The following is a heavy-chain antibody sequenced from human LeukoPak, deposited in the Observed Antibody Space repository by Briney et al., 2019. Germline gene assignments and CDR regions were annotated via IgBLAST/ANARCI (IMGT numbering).Heavy chain of an antibody. D-gene: IGHD3-3*01. J-gene: IGHJ5*02. CDR2: IYSGGST. V-gene: IGHV3-53*01. CDR1: GFTVSSNY. Sequence: GGSLRLSCAASGFTVSSNYMSWVRQAPGKGLEWVSVIYSGGSTYYADSVKGRFTISRDNSKNTLYLQMNSLRAEDTAVYCCARFLGSNWFDPWGQGTLVTVSS. CDR3: ARFLGSNWFDP.